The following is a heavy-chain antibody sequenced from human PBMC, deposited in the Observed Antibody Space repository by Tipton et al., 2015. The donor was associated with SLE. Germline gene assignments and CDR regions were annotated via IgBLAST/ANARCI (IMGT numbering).Heavy chain of an antibody. V-gene: IGHV4-31*03. D-gene: IGHD3-22*01. CDR3: ARGGYYDSSGYYQKYMDV. CDR1: GGSISSGGYY. J-gene: IGHJ6*03. CDR2: IYYSGST. Sequence: TLSLTCTVSGGSISSGGYYWSWIRQHPGKGLEWIGYIYYSGSTYYNPSLKSRVTISVDTSKNQFSLKLSSVTAADTAVYYCARGGYYDSSGYYQKYMDVWGKGTTVTVSS.